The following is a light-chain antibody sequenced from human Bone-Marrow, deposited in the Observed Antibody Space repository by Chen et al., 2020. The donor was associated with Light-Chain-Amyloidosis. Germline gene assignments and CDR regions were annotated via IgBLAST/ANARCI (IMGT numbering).Light chain of an antibody. Sequence: QSLLTQPPSVSGAPGQRGTISCTGSSSNIGAGYDVHWYQQLPGTAPKLLIYGNSNRPSGVPDRFSGSKSGTSASLAITGLQAEDEADYYCQSYDSSLSGPVVFGGGTKLTVL. CDR1: SSNIGAGYD. CDR3: QSYDSSLSGPVV. J-gene: IGLJ2*01. V-gene: IGLV1-40*01. CDR2: GNS.